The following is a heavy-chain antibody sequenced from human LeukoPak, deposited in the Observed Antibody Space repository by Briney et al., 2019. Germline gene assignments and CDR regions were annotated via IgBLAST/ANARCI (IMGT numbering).Heavy chain of an antibody. CDR1: GYTFTGYY. J-gene: IGHJ3*02. V-gene: IGHV1-2*02. D-gene: IGHD2/OR15-2a*01. Sequence: ASVKVSCKASGYTFTGYYMHWVRQAPGQGLEWMGWINPNSGGTNYAQKFQGRVTMTRDTSISTAYMEPSRLRSDDTAVYYCARYFSEKNVFDIWGQGTMVTVSS. CDR3: ARYFSEKNVFDI. CDR2: INPNSGGT.